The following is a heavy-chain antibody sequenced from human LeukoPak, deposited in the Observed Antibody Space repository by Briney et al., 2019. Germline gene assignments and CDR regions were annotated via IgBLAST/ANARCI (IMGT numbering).Heavy chain of an antibody. V-gene: IGHV3-23*01. J-gene: IGHJ4*02. Sequence: PGRSLRLSCAASGFTFSSYAMSWVRQAPGKGLEWVSAVSGSGGTTFYADSVKGRFTISRDNSKNTLYLQMNSLRAEDTAVYYCAKPYSSSWTYFDYWGQGTLVTVSS. CDR3: AKPYSSSWTYFDY. D-gene: IGHD6-13*01. CDR2: VSGSGGTT. CDR1: GFTFSSYA.